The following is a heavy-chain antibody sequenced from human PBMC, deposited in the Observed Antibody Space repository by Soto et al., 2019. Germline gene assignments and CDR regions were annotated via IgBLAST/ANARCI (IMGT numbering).Heavy chain of an antibody. Sequence: TSETLSLTCTVSGGSISSGDYYWSWIRQPPGKGLEWIGYIYYSGSTYYNPSLKSRVTISVDTSKNQFSLKLSSVTAADTAVYYCARGRGILTGYIYYYYGMDVSGQGTTVTVSS. CDR2: IYYSGST. CDR3: ARGRGILTGYIYYYYGMDV. V-gene: IGHV4-30-4*01. D-gene: IGHD3-9*01. J-gene: IGHJ6*02. CDR1: GGSISSGDYY.